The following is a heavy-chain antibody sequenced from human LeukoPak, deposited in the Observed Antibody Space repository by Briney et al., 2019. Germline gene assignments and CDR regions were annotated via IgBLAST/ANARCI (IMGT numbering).Heavy chain of an antibody. D-gene: IGHD4-17*01. CDR3: ARGIRDYDDQLGYFQH. V-gene: IGHV3-48*03. CDR1: GFTLNNYE. J-gene: IGHJ1*01. CDR2: ISGSGRTI. Sequence: PGGSLRLSCAASGFTLNNYEMNWVRQAPGKGLEWVSFISGSGRTIYYADSVKGRFTISRDNAKNSLYLQMNSLRAEDTAVYYCARGIRDYDDQLGYFQHWGQGTLVTVSS.